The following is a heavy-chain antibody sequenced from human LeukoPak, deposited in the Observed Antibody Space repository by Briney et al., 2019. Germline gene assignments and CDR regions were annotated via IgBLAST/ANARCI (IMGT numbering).Heavy chain of an antibody. V-gene: IGHV4-30-4*01. J-gene: IGHJ4*02. CDR1: GGSFSGYY. Sequence: SETLSLTCAVYGGSFSGYYWSWIRQPPGKGLEWIGYIYYSGSTYYNPSLKSRVTISVDTSKNQFSLKLSSVTAADTAVYYCARGRTFDYWGQGTLVTVSS. CDR3: ARGRTFDY. CDR2: IYYSGST.